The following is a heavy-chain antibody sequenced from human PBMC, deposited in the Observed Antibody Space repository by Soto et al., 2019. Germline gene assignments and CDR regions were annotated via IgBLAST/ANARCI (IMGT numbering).Heavy chain of an antibody. CDR2: IYYSGST. CDR1: GGSISSGGYY. D-gene: IGHD6-13*01. J-gene: IGHJ3*02. CDR3: ARDLGIAAAAPYAFDI. Sequence: SETLSLTCTVSGGSISSGGYYWSWIRQHPSKCLVWFGYIYYSGSTYYNPSLKSRVTISVDTSKNQFSLKLSFVTVADTAVYYCARDLGIAAAAPYAFDIWGQGTMVTVSS. V-gene: IGHV4-31*03.